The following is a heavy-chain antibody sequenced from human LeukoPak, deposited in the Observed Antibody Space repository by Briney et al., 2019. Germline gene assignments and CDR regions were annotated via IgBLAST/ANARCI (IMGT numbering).Heavy chain of an antibody. D-gene: IGHD6-19*01. Sequence: SETLSLTCTVSGGSISSYYWSWIRQPAGKGLEWIGRIYTSGSTYYNPSLKSRVTISVDTSKNQFSLKLSSVTAADTAVYYCAREYSSGCLRDWGQGTLVTVSS. CDR3: AREYSSGCLRD. V-gene: IGHV4-4*07. CDR2: IYTSGST. CDR1: GGSISSYY. J-gene: IGHJ4*02.